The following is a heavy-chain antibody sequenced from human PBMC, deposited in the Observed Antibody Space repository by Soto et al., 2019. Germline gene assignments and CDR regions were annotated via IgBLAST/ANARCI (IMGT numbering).Heavy chain of an antibody. CDR3: ARAHYYGSGSYYNLHWFDP. D-gene: IGHD3-10*01. Sequence: GGSLRLSCAASGFTFSSYSMNWVRQAPGKGLEWVSSISSSSSYIYYADSVKGRFTISRDNAKNSLYLQMNSLRAEDTAVYYCARAHYYGSGSYYNLHWFDPWGQGTLVTVSS. CDR1: GFTFSSYS. J-gene: IGHJ5*02. CDR2: ISSSSSYI. V-gene: IGHV3-21*01.